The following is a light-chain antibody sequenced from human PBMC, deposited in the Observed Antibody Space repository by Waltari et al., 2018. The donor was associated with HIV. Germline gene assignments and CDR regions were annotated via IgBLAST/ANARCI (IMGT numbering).Light chain of an antibody. Sequence: QAVLTQPPSASASSGQKITLSCSGRASNVRGHSFFWYHQFPGGAPKLLLYKNNQRSSGVPDRFSGSKSGTSASLTISGLRSEDEGIYFCGVWDDNLRGVFGGGTRLTVL. CDR2: KNN. CDR1: ASNVRGHS. J-gene: IGLJ2*01. CDR3: GVWDDNLRGV. V-gene: IGLV1-47*01.